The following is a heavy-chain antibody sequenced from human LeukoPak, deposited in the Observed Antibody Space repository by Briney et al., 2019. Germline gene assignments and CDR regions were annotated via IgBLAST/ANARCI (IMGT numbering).Heavy chain of an antibody. V-gene: IGHV4-39*01. CDR1: GGSISDSNYY. Sequence: PSETLSLTCTVSGGSISDSNYYWGWIRQPPGRGLEWIGNIYYSGSAYYSPSLKSRVTVSVDTSKNQFSLKLNSVTAADTAVYYCARQSTIAAARIDPWGQGTLVTVSS. J-gene: IGHJ5*02. D-gene: IGHD6-25*01. CDR2: IYYSGSA. CDR3: ARQSTIAAARIDP.